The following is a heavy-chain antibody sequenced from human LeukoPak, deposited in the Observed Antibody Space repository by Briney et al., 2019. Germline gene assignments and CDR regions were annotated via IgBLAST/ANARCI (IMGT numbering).Heavy chain of an antibody. Sequence: PSETLPLTCTVSGGSLSSYYWSWIRQPQGKVLEWIGYIYYSGSTSYNPSLKSRVTISVDTSKNQFSLKLSSVTAADTALYYCARDLRGSSCYDYWGQGTLVTVSS. J-gene: IGHJ4*02. CDR1: GGSLSSYY. CDR3: ARDLRGSSCYDY. V-gene: IGHV4-59*01. CDR2: IYYSGST. D-gene: IGHD2-2*01.